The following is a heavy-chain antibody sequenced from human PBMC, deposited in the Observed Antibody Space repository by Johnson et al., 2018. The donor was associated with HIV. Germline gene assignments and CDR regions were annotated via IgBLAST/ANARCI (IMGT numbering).Heavy chain of an antibody. CDR3: ARDPCTGASCLPGAFDI. J-gene: IGHJ3*02. D-gene: IGHD2-15*01. CDR1: GFTFSDYA. CDR2: ISYDGSNK. Sequence: QVQLVESGGGVVQPGRSLRLSCSASGFTFSDYAMHWVRQAPGKGLEWVALISYDGSNKYYADSVKGRFTISRDNSKNTLYLQMNSLRAEDTAVYFCARDPCTGASCLPGAFDIWGQGTLVTVSS. V-gene: IGHV3-30*14.